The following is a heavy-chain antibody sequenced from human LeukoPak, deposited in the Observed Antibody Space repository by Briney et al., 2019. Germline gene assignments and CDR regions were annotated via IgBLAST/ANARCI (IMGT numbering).Heavy chain of an antibody. V-gene: IGHV1-18*01. CDR3: ARDPDYYYMDV. CDR1: GYTFTSYG. CDR2: ISAYNGNT. Sequence: WASVKVSCKASGYTFTSYGISWVRRAPGQGLEWMGWISAYNGNTNYAQKLQGRVTMTTDTTTSTAYMELRSLRSDDTAVYYCARDPDYYYMDVWGKGTTVTVSS. J-gene: IGHJ6*03.